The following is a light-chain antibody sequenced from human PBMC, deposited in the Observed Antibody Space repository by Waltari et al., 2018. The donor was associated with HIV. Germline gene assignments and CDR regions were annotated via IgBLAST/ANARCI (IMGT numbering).Light chain of an antibody. CDR3: SSYAPTNNFYVL. Sequence: QPALPQPPSASGSPGQSVTIPCTGPSSDLGGYNYVSRYPQPPGKAPKLIMTEVTKRPSGVPDRFSGSKSGNTASLTVSDLQAEDEAHYYCSSYAPTNNFYVLFGGGTALTVL. CDR2: EVT. J-gene: IGLJ2*01. V-gene: IGLV2-8*01. CDR1: SSDLGGYNY.